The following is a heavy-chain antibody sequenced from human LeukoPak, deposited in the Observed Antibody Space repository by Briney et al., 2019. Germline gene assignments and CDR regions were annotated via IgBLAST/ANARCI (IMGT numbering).Heavy chain of an antibody. D-gene: IGHD6-13*01. J-gene: IGHJ5*02. CDR2: INGSGGDK. V-gene: IGHV3-23*01. Sequence: PGGSLRLSCAASGFTFSSYALSWVRQAPGKGLDWVSGINGSGGDKYHADSVKGRFTISRDNSRNTVYLHMNGLRAEDTAVYFCARDPGIAAAGTLGWFDPWGQGTLVTVSS. CDR1: GFTFSSYA. CDR3: ARDPGIAAAGTLGWFDP.